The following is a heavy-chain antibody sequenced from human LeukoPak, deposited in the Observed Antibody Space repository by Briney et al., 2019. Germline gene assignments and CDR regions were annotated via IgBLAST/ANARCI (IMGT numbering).Heavy chain of an antibody. Sequence: GGSLRLSCAVSGFTFSSYEMNWVRQAPGKGLEWVSYISSSGSTIYYADPVKGRFTISRDNAKESLYLQMNSLRAEDTAVYYCARARLTDYVWGRRTFDIWGQGTMVTISS. CDR2: ISSSGSTI. CDR3: ARARLTDYVWGRRTFDI. J-gene: IGHJ3*02. V-gene: IGHV3-48*03. CDR1: GFTFSSYE. D-gene: IGHD3-16*01.